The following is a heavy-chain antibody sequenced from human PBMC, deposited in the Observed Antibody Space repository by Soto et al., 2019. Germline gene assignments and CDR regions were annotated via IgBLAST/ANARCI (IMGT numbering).Heavy chain of an antibody. D-gene: IGHD6-13*01. Sequence: SETLSLTCTVSGGAISTYYWSCIRQPPGKGLEWIGYINYSGRTNYNPSLKSRVTMSLDTSKNQFSLKLRSVTAADTAVFYCARYAGSSWFDYWGQGTLVTVSS. CDR1: GGAISTYY. CDR2: INYSGRT. J-gene: IGHJ4*02. CDR3: ARYAGSSWFDY. V-gene: IGHV4-59*01.